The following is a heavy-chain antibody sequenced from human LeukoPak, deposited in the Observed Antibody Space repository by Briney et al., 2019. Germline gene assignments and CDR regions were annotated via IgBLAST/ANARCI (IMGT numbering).Heavy chain of an antibody. D-gene: IGHD6-13*01. CDR1: GGSISGYY. V-gene: IGHV4-59*01. J-gene: IGHJ5*02. Sequence: SETLSLTCTVSGGSISGYYWSWTRQPPGKGLEWIGYIYYSGSTNYNPSLKSRVTISVDTSKNQFSLKLSSVTAADTAVYYCARGCSAGTPHNWFDPWGQGTLVTVSS. CDR2: IYYSGST. CDR3: ARGCSAGTPHNWFDP.